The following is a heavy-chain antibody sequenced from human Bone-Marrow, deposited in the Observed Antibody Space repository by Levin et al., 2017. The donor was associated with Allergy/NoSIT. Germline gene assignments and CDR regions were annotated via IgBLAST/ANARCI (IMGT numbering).Heavy chain of an antibody. CDR1: GGPISGGGYS. J-gene: IGHJ4*02. CDR2: MYHSGTT. D-gene: IGHD3-10*01. CDR3: ARVSGATVFDY. V-gene: IGHV4-30-2*01. Sequence: NPSETLSLTCAVSGGPISGGGYSWSWIRQPPGKGLEWIGYMYHSGTTHYNPSLKSRATISVDKTTNQFSLNVTSATAADTAIYYCARVSGATVFDYWGQGILVTVSS.